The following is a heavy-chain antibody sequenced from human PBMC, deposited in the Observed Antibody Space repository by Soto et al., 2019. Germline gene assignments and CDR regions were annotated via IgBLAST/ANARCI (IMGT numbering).Heavy chain of an antibody. J-gene: IGHJ4*02. Sequence: QVQLVQSGAEVKRPGASVKVSCKASGYTFTGYGISWVRQAPGQGLEWMGRINAYNDNTDYAQKFQGRVTLTTDTSTSTAYMELRSPRSDDTAVYYCARRIGSPSVYLDYWGQGTLVTVSS. CDR1: GYTFTGYG. CDR2: INAYNDNT. CDR3: ARRIGSPSVYLDY. V-gene: IGHV1-18*01.